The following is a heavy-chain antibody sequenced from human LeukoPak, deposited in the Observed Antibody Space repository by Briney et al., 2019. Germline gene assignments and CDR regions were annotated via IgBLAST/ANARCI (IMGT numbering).Heavy chain of an antibody. CDR3: AKSGDYDYYFDY. D-gene: IGHD2-21*02. Sequence: GTSLRLSCAASGLSFSSHGMHWVRQAPGKGLEWVAVIWYDGSNIYYADSVKGRFTISRDNSKNTLYLQMNSLRAEDTAVYYCAKSGDYDYYFDYWGQGTLVTVSS. V-gene: IGHV3-33*03. CDR1: GLSFSSHG. CDR2: IWYDGSNI. J-gene: IGHJ4*02.